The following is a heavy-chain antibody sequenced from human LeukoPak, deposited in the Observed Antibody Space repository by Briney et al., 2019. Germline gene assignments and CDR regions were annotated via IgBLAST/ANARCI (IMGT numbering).Heavy chain of an antibody. J-gene: IGHJ4*02. CDR2: IYHSGST. V-gene: IGHV4-38-2*01. CDR1: GYSISSGYY. D-gene: IGHD3-10*01. CDR3: ARLDYYGSGSIDY. Sequence: SETLSLTCAVSGYSISSGYYWGWIRQPPGKGLEWIGSIYHSGSTYYNPSLKSRVTISVDTSKNQFSLKLSSVTAADTAVYYCARLDYYGSGSIDYWGQGTLVTVSS.